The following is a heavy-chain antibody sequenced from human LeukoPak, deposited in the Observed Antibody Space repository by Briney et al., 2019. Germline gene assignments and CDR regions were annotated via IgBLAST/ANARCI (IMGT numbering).Heavy chain of an antibody. CDR2: ISSSSSYI. V-gene: IGHV3-21*01. D-gene: IGHD1-14*01. J-gene: IGHJ4*02. Sequence: PGGSLRLPCAASGFTLSSYSMNWVRQAPGKGLEWVSSISSSSSYIYYADSVKGRFTISRDNAKNSLYLQMNSLRAEDTAVYYCARDLIETGGYFDYWGQGTLVTVSS. CDR1: GFTLSSYS. CDR3: ARDLIETGGYFDY.